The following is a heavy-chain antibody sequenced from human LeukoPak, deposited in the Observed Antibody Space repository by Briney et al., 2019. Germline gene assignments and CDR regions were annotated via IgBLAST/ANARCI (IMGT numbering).Heavy chain of an antibody. CDR1: GFTFSSYW. J-gene: IGHJ4*02. V-gene: IGHV3-7*01. CDR2: IKEDGSEK. D-gene: IGHD6-13*01. Sequence: PGGSLRLSCAASGFTFSSYWMSWVRQAPGKGLEWVANIKEDGSEKNYMDSVKGRFTISRDNAKNSLFLQMNSLRAEDTAVYYCARDSSPDYWGQGTLVTVSS. CDR3: ARDSSPDY.